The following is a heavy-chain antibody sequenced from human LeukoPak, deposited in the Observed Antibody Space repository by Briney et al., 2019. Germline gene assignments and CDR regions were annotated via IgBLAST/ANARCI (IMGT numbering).Heavy chain of an antibody. CDR1: GFTVSSNY. J-gene: IGHJ4*02. CDR2: IFSGGST. D-gene: IGHD5-18*01. CDR3: ARTVGYSYGFFDY. V-gene: IGHV3-53*01. Sequence: GSLRLSCAASGFTVSSNYMSWVRQAPGKGLEWVSVIFSGGSTYYADPVKGRFTISRDNSKNTLYLQMNSLRAEDTAVYYCARTVGYSYGFFDYWGQGTLVTVSS.